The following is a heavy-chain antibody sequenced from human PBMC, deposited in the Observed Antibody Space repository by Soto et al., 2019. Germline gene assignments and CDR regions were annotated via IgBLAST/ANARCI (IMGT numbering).Heavy chain of an antibody. D-gene: IGHD4-17*01. J-gene: IGHJ6*02. V-gene: IGHV3-15*07. Sequence: GGSLRLSCEASGVTFSNAWMNWVRQAPGKGLEWVGRIKSKTDGGTTDYAAPVKGRFTISRDDSKNTLYLQMNSLKTEDTAVYYCARDGVGLNDYGGNSDYYGMDVWGQGTTVTVSS. CDR1: GVTFSNAW. CDR3: ARDGVGLNDYGGNSDYYGMDV. CDR2: IKSKTDGGTT.